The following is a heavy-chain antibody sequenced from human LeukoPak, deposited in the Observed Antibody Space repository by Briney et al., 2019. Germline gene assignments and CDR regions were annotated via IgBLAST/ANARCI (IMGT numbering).Heavy chain of an antibody. D-gene: IGHD6-13*01. V-gene: IGHV3-23*01. CDR2: ISGSGGST. Sequence: GGSLRLSCAASGFTFRSYGMNWVRQAPGKGLEWVSGISGSGGSTYYADSVKGRFTISRDNSKNTLYLQMNSLRAEDTAVYYCAKTRPLDSSSWSHGDYWGQGTLVTVSS. CDR1: GFTFRSYG. CDR3: AKTRPLDSSSWSHGDY. J-gene: IGHJ4*02.